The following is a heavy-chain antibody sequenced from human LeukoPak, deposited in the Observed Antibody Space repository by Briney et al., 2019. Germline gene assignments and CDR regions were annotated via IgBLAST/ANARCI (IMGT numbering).Heavy chain of an antibody. V-gene: IGHV1-18*01. CDR1: GYTLSNCG. CDR3: AKDCNWNVDH. J-gene: IGHJ4*02. CDR2: INVGNSDR. Sequence: ASVKVSCKTSGYTLSNCGISWVRQAPGQGLEWLAWINVGNSDRNFAQNFQGRVTVTADTSTSTAYMELRSLRSDDTAVYYCAKDCNWNVDHWGQGTLVTVSS. D-gene: IGHD1-20*01.